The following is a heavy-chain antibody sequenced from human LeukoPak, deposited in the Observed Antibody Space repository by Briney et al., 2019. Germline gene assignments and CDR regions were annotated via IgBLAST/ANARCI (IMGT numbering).Heavy chain of an antibody. Sequence: SETLSLTCTVSGYSISSGYQWAWIRQSPGKGLEWIASIHHSGATYYSPSLKSRVTMSVDTSKNQFSLKLSSVTAADTAVYYCARLNRGWFDPWGQGTLVTVSS. CDR2: IHHSGAT. CDR3: ARLNRGWFDP. V-gene: IGHV4-38-2*02. CDR1: GYSISSGYQ. J-gene: IGHJ5*02.